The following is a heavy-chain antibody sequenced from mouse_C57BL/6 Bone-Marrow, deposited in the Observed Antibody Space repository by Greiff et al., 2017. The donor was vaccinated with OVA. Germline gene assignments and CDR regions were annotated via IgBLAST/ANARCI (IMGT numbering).Heavy chain of an antibody. D-gene: IGHD2-1*01. J-gene: IGHJ4*01. CDR1: GYAFSSSW. CDR2: IYPGDGDT. V-gene: IGHV1-82*01. Sequence: VMLVESGPELVKPGASVKISCKASGYAFSSSWMNWVKQRPGKGLEWIGRIYPGDGDTNYPGKFKGKATLTADKSSSTAYMQLSSLTSEDSAVYFCARRIYYGKVDAMDYWGQGTSVTVSS. CDR3: ARRIYYGKVDAMDY.